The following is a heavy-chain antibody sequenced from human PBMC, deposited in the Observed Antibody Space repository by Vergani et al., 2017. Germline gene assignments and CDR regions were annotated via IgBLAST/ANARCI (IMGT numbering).Heavy chain of an antibody. CDR1: GGSISSYY. CDR2: IYTSGST. Sequence: QVQLQESGPGLAKPSETLSLTCTVSGGSISSYYWSWIRQPAGKGLEWIGRIYTSGSTNYNPSLKSRVTMSVDTSKNQFSLKLSSVTAADTAVYYLAGERGPGCGGDCYLDWYFDLWGRGTLVTVSS. D-gene: IGHD2-21*01. J-gene: IGHJ2*01. V-gene: IGHV4-4*07. CDR3: AGERGPGCGGDCYLDWYFDL.